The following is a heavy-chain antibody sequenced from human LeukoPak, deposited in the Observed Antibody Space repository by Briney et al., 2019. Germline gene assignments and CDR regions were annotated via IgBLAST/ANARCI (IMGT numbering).Heavy chain of an antibody. D-gene: IGHD3-22*01. Sequence: ASVKVSCKASGYTFTSYDINWVRQATGQGLEWMGWMNPNSGNTGYAQKFQGRVTMTRNTSISTAYMELSSLRSEDTAVYYCVHTYYYDSSGYYGDRPFAYWGQGTLVTVSS. CDR3: VHTYYYDSSGYYGDRPFAY. V-gene: IGHV1-8*01. CDR2: MNPNSGNT. CDR1: GYTFTSYD. J-gene: IGHJ4*02.